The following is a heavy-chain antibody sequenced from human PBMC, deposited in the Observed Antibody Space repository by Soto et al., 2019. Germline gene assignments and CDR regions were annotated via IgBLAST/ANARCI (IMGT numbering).Heavy chain of an antibody. Sequence: ASVKVSCKASGYTFTSYGISWVRQAPGQGLEWMGWISAYNGNTNYAQKLQGRVTMTTDTSTSTAYMELRSLRSDDTAVYYCARDSGEYYDFWSGYYPYGMDVWGQGTTVTVSS. J-gene: IGHJ6*02. V-gene: IGHV1-18*04. CDR3: ARDSGEYYDFWSGYYPYGMDV. CDR1: GYTFTSYG. D-gene: IGHD3-3*01. CDR2: ISAYNGNT.